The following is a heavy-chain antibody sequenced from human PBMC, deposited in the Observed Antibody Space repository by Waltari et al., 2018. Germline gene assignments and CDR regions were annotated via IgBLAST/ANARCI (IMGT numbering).Heavy chain of an antibody. CDR1: GFTFSSYE. Sequence: EVQLVESGVGLVQPGGSLRLSCAASGFTFSSYEMNWVRQAPGKGLEWVSYISSSGSTIYYADSVKGRFTISRDNVKRTLFLQMNGLRGEDTAVYFCARVTLLRGAHWGQGTLVTVSS. D-gene: IGHD3-10*01. V-gene: IGHV3-48*03. J-gene: IGHJ4*02. CDR2: ISSSGSTI. CDR3: ARVTLLRGAH.